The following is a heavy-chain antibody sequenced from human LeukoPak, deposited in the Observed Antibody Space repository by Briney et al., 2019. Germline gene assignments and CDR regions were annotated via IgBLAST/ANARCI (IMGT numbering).Heavy chain of an antibody. CDR2: IFSGGAT. CDR3: ARLHYDILTGPFDS. D-gene: IGHD3-9*01. J-gene: IGHJ4*02. V-gene: IGHV3-66*04. CDR1: GLTVSTNY. Sequence: GGSLRLSCAASGLTVSTNYMSWVRQAPGRGLEWVSVIFSGGATYYADSAKGRFIMSRDNSKNTLYLQMDSLRAEDTAVYYCARLHYDILTGPFDSWGERALCTASS.